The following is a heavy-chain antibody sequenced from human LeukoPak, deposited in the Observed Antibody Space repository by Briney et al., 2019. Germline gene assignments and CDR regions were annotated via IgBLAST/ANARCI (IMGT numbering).Heavy chain of an antibody. V-gene: IGHV4-34*01. J-gene: IGHJ4*02. Sequence: PSETLSLTCAVYGGSFSGYYWSWIRQPPGKGLEWIGEINHSGSTNYNPFLKSRVTISVDTSKNQFSLKLSSVTAADTAVYYCARGKGYVWGSYRYFDYWGQGTLVTVSS. D-gene: IGHD3-16*02. CDR1: GGSFSGYY. CDR3: ARGKGYVWGSYRYFDY. CDR2: INHSGST.